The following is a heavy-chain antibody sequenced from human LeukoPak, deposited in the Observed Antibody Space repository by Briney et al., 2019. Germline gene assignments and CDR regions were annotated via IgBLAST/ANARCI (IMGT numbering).Heavy chain of an antibody. CDR1: GVTFRSYG. CDR3: TTKVIRGNSGDDYDD. Sequence: PGGSLRLSCAASGVTFRSYGMHWVRQAPGKDLEWVALISSDGNDKLYGESVRGRFTVSRDDSKSTLYLQMNSLRAEDTAVYYCTTKVIRGNSGDDYDDWGQGTLVTVSS. J-gene: IGHJ4*02. V-gene: IGHV3-30*03. D-gene: IGHD5-12*01. CDR2: ISSDGNDK.